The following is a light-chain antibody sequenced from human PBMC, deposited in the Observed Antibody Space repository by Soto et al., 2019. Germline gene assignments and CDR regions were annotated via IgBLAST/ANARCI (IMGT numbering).Light chain of an antibody. Sequence: ETLMTQSPATLSVSPGERATLSCRASQSVSSYLAWYQQKPGQAPRLLIYGASTRASGIPARFSGSGSGTEFTLTISSLQSEDFAGYYGQQYNDWPPITFGQGTRLEIK. J-gene: IGKJ5*01. CDR2: GAS. CDR1: QSVSSY. V-gene: IGKV3-15*01. CDR3: QQYNDWPPIT.